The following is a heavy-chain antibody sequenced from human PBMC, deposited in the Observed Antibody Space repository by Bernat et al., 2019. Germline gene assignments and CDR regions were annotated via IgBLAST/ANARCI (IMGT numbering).Heavy chain of an antibody. J-gene: IGHJ2*01. D-gene: IGHD6-13*01. CDR2: TSQDESHK. V-gene: IGHV3-30-3*01. CDR1: GFTFSTYT. CDR3: ARDPGVAGPWYFDL. Sequence: QVQLVESGGGVVQPGRSLRLSCAVSGFTFSTYTLHWVRQAPGKGLEWVAITSQDESHKFYADSVKGRFTISRDNSKNTLSLQMNSLRAEDTAVYYCARDPGVAGPWYFDLWGRGTLVTVSS.